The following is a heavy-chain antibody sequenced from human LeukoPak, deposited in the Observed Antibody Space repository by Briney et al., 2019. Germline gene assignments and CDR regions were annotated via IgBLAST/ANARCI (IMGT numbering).Heavy chain of an antibody. J-gene: IGHJ5*02. CDR3: AREAYVVRYCSGGSCSHNWFDP. D-gene: IGHD2-15*01. CDR2: IRYDGSNK. V-gene: IGHV3-30*02. CDR1: EFTFSRYG. Sequence: PGGSLRLSCAASEFTFSRYGMHWVRQAPGKGLEWVAFIRYDGSNKYYADSVKGRFTISRDNSKNTLYLQMNSLRAEDTAVYYCAREAYVVRYCSGGSCSHNWFDPWGQGTLVTVSS.